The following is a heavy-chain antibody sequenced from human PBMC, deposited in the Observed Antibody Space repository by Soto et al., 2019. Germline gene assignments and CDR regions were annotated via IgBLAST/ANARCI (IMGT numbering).Heavy chain of an antibody. V-gene: IGHV4-61*01. J-gene: IGHJ4*02. CDR1: GGSVSDKTYY. Sequence: TSETLSLTCSVSGGSVSDKTYYWSWIRQPPGKRLEWIGYVYYSGTTNYNPSLKSPVTISVDLSKNRFSLRLSSVTTADTALYYCARTTAVPNTLRSRYFFDYWGQGTLVTVSS. D-gene: IGHD4-17*01. CDR3: ARTTAVPNTLRSRYFFDY. CDR2: VYYSGTT.